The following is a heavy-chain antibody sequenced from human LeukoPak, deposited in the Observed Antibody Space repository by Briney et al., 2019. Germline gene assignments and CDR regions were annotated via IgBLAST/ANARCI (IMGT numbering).Heavy chain of an antibody. CDR2: IYYSGST. CDR1: GGSISGFF. J-gene: IGHJ4*02. CDR3: ARHINGGFDY. V-gene: IGHV4-59*08. D-gene: IGHD3-10*01. Sequence: SETLSLSCTVSGGSISGFFWTWIRQPPGKGLEWIGYIYYSGSTNYNPSLKSRVTISVDTSKNQFSLKLSSVTAADTAVYYCARHINGGFDYWGQGTLVTVSS.